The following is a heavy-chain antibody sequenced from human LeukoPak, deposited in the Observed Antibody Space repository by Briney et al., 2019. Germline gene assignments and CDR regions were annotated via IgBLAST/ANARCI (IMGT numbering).Heavy chain of an antibody. J-gene: IGHJ6*02. CDR3: ARDLSGSYFHYYYYGMDV. Sequence: GGSLRLSCAASGFTFSSYAMHWVRQAPGKGLEWVAVISYDGSNKYYADSVKGRFTISRDNSKNTLYLQMNSLRAEDTAVYYCARDLSGSYFHYYYYGMDVWGQGTTVTVSS. CDR1: GFTFSSYA. CDR2: ISYDGSNK. D-gene: IGHD1-26*01. V-gene: IGHV3-30-3*01.